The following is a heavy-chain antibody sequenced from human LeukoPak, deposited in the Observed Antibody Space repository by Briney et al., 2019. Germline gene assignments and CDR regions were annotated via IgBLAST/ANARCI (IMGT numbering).Heavy chain of an antibody. Sequence: SETLSLTCSVSSGSLSNYYWSWIRQPPGKGLEWIGYIYYSGSTNYNPSLKSRVTISVDTSKNQFSLKLSSVTSADTAVYYCARDGPAQMVEFDFWGQGTLVTVSS. CDR1: SGSLSNYY. CDR2: IYYSGST. V-gene: IGHV4-59*12. CDR3: ARDGPAQMVEFDF. D-gene: IGHD3-10*01. J-gene: IGHJ4*02.